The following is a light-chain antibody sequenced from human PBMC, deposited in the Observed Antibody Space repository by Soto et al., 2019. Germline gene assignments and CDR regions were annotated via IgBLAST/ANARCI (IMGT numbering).Light chain of an antibody. J-gene: IGLJ2*01. Sequence: QSALTQSRSVSGSPGQSVTISCTETSSHVGGYKYVSWYQQHPGNAPQLMIYDVSKRPSGVPDRFSGSKSGNTAALTISGLQAEDEADYYCCAYTYSYVVFGGGTKLTVL. V-gene: IGLV2-11*01. CDR3: CAYTYSYVV. CDR1: SSHVGGYKY. CDR2: DVS.